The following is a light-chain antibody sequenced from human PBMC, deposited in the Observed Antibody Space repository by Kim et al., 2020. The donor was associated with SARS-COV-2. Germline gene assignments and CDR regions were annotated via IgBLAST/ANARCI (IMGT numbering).Light chain of an antibody. V-gene: IGKV3D-7*01. J-gene: IGKJ2*01. CDR3: QQDYNLPMYT. CDR2: GAS. Sequence: PGQIVTLSCRASQSVSSSYLTWYQQKPGQAPRLLIYGASTRATGIPARFSGSGSGTDFTLTISSLQPEDFAVYYCQQDYNLPMYTFGQGTKLEI. CDR1: QSVSSSY.